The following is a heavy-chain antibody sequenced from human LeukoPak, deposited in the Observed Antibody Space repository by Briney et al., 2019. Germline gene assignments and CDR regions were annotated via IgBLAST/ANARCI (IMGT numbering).Heavy chain of an antibody. CDR1: GGSFTDYF. D-gene: IGHD2-2*01. Sequence: SETLSLTCAVYGGSFTDYFLSWIRQPPGKGLEWLGEINHSGSTNYNPPLKSRVTMSMDSSKNQFSLKLSSVTAADTAVYYCARGGNCRTTNCLLDPWGQGTLVTVSS. V-gene: IGHV4-34*01. CDR3: ARGGNCRTTNCLLDP. CDR2: INHSGST. J-gene: IGHJ5*02.